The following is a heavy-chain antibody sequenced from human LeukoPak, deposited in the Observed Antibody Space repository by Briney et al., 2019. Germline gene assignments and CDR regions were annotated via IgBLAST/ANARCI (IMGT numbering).Heavy chain of an antibody. CDR1: GYSVSRGYY. V-gene: IGHV4-38-2*01. Sequence: SETLSLTCGVSGYSVSRGYYWAWIRQPPGKGLEWIGTIYHIGSTYYNPSLESRVTISVNTSKNEFSLNLNSVTAADTAVYYCARAGWIITSGIDYWGQGALVTVSS. J-gene: IGHJ4*02. CDR3: ARAGWIITSGIDY. CDR2: IYHIGST. D-gene: IGHD1-20*01.